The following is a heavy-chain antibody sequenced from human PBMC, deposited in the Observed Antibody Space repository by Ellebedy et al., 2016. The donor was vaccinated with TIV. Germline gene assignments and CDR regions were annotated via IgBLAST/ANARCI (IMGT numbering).Heavy chain of an antibody. CDR2: IYPDDSHT. J-gene: IGHJ3*02. D-gene: IGHD4-23*01. V-gene: IGHV5-51*01. CDR3: ARRAVVTGRAGAFDI. Sequence: GESLKISCKDSGSSFTSQWIGWVRQMPGKGLECMGIIYPDDSHTRYSPSFQGQVTISADKSISTAYLQWNSLKTEDTAVYYCARRAVVTGRAGAFDIWGQGTMVTVSS. CDR1: GSSFTSQW.